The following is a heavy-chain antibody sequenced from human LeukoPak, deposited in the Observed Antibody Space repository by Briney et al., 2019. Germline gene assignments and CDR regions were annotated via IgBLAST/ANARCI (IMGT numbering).Heavy chain of an antibody. V-gene: IGHV3-30*03. J-gene: IGHJ4*02. Sequence: TGGSLRLSCAASGFTFSSYGMHWVRQAPGKGLEWVAVISYDGSNKYYADSVKGRFTISRDNSKNTLYLQMNSLRAEDTAVYYCARSYDFWRTRFDYWGQGTLVTVSS. CDR2: ISYDGSNK. CDR1: GFTFSSYG. D-gene: IGHD3-3*01. CDR3: ARSYDFWRTRFDY.